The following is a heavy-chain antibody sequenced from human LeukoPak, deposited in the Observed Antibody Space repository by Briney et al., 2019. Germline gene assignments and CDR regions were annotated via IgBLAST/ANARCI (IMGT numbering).Heavy chain of an antibody. CDR3: YFFDY. D-gene: IGHD3-9*01. Sequence: SVKVSCKASGGTFYNYAISWVRQAPGQGLEWMGGIIPIFGTANYAQKLQGRVTMTTDTSTSTAYMELRSLGSDETAVLTGYFFDYWGQGTLVTVSS. J-gene: IGHJ4*02. V-gene: IGHV1-69*05. CDR2: IIPIFGTA. CDR1: GGTFYNYA.